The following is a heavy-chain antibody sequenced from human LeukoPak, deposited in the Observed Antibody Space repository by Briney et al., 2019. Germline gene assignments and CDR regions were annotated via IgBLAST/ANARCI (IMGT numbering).Heavy chain of an antibody. CDR3: ATDYSNFYGMDV. D-gene: IGHD4-11*01. CDR2: IQNSATT. Sequence: SETLSLTCTVSGGSVNSGSYFWSWFRQPPGRGLEWIGYIQNSATTNYNPSLESRVTIFVDSSKDQFSLRVTSVTAADTAVYYCATDYSNFYGMDVWGQGTTVTVTS. J-gene: IGHJ6*02. CDR1: GGSVNSGSYF. V-gene: IGHV4-61*01.